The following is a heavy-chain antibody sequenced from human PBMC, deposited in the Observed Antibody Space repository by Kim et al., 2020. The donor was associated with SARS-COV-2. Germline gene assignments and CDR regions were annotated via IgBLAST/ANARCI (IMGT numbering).Heavy chain of an antibody. J-gene: IGHJ4*02. CDR2: ISYDGSNK. V-gene: IGHV3-30-3*01. D-gene: IGHD6-13*01. Sequence: GGSLRLSCAASGFTFSSYAMHWVRQAPGKGLEWVAVISYDGSNKYYADSVKGRFTISRDNSKNTLYLQMNSLRAEDTAVYYCARDDPDLAIAAAGTLGYWGQGTLVTVSS. CDR1: GFTFSSYA. CDR3: ARDDPDLAIAAAGTLGY.